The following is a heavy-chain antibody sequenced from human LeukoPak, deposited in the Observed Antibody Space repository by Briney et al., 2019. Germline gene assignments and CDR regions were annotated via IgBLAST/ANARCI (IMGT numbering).Heavy chain of an antibody. Sequence: GGSLGLSCVASGFTFKNYVMNWVRQAPGKGLEWLATIYGSGVSISYADSVKGRFTISRDNSNNTLYLQMNSLRAEDTAMYYCAKDLGWELPAEAYWGQGILVTVSS. J-gene: IGHJ4*02. CDR1: GFTFKNYV. CDR3: AKDLGWELPAEAY. CDR2: IYGSGVSI. V-gene: IGHV3-23*01. D-gene: IGHD1-26*01.